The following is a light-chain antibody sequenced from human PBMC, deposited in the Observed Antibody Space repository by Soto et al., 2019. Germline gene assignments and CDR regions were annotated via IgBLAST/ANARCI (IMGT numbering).Light chain of an antibody. V-gene: IGKV1D-12*01. CDR1: QGISKW. Sequence: DIPMTQSPSSVSASVGDRVTITCRASQGISKWLAWYQQKPGRAPKLLIYAASTLQSGVPSRFGGSGSGTDFTLTISSLQSEDFATYYCQQADNFPLTFGGGTKVEIK. CDR3: QQADNFPLT. J-gene: IGKJ4*01. CDR2: AAS.